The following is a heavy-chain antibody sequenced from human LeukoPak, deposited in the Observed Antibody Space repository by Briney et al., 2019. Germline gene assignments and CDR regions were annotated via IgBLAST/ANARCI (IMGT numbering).Heavy chain of an antibody. D-gene: IGHD3-10*01. V-gene: IGHV1-69*01. Sequence: SVTVSCKASGGTFSSYAISWVRQAPGQGLEWMGGIIPIFGTANYAQKFQGRVTITADESTSTAYMELNSLRSEDTAVYYCASPTRPTMVRGVTPMWYYYYGMDVWGKGTTVTVSS. CDR3: ASPTRPTMVRGVTPMWYYYYGMDV. CDR1: GGTFSSYA. CDR2: IIPIFGTA. J-gene: IGHJ6*04.